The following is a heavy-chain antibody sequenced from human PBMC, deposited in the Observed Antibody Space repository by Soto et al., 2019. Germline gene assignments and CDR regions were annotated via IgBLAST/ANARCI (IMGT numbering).Heavy chain of an antibody. CDR2: IAGNGGDI. CDR1: GFTFSNAW. V-gene: IGHV3-23*01. J-gene: IGHJ4*02. D-gene: IGHD1-7*01. Sequence: GGSLRLSCVASGFTFSNAWMSWFRQAPGKGLEWVSSIAGNGGDISYADSVKGRFTISRDNSKSTLFLQMDSLRAEDTAIYYCAKKYYGNYPFDHWGQGTLVTVSS. CDR3: AKKYYGNYPFDH.